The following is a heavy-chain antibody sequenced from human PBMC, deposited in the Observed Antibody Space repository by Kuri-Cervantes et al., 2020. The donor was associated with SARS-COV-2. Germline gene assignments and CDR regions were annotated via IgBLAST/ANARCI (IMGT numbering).Heavy chain of an antibody. J-gene: IGHJ3*02. CDR1: CGSFSGYY. D-gene: IGHD5-18*01. Sequence: SQTLSLTCAVYCGSFSGYYWSWIRQPPGKGLEWIGYIYYSGSTNYNPSLKSRVTISVDTSKNQFSLKLSSVTAADTAVYYCARDIFHGWIQLLFGAFDIWGQGTMVTVSS. CDR2: IYYSGST. V-gene: IGHV4-59*12. CDR3: ARDIFHGWIQLLFGAFDI.